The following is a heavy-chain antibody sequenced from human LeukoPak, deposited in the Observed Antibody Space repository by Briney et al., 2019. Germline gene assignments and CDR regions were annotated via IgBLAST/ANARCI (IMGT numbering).Heavy chain of an antibody. J-gene: IGHJ6*02. Sequence: GGSLRLSCAASGFTFNSYGMSWVRQAPGKGLEWVSVVSGSGTSTYYADSVKGRFTISRDNSKNTLSLQMNRLRAEDTAVYYCAKDKYGSGSYCMDVWGQGTTVTVSS. CDR2: VSGSGTST. CDR3: AKDKYGSGSYCMDV. V-gene: IGHV3-23*01. D-gene: IGHD3-10*01. CDR1: GFTFNSYG.